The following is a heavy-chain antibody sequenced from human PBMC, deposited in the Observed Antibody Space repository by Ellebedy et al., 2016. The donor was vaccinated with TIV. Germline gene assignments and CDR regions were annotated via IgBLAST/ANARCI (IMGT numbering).Heavy chain of an antibody. CDR3: ARSRGITFGGVGDY. CDR1: GYTFTSYA. CDR2: INAGNGNT. J-gene: IGHJ4*02. V-gene: IGHV1-3*01. D-gene: IGHD3-16*01. Sequence: AASVNVSCKASGYTFTSYAMHWVRQARGQRLEWMGWINAGNGNTKYSQKFQGRVTITRDTSASTAYMELSSLRSEDTAVYYCARSRGITFGGVGDYWGQGTLVTVSS.